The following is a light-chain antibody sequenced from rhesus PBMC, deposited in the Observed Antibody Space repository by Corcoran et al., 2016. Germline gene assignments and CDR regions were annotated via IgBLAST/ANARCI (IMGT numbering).Light chain of an antibody. CDR1: QGITND. J-gene: IGKJ1*01. V-gene: IGKV1-21*01. CDR3: QHYYSPPPT. Sequence: DIQMTQSPSSLSASVGERVTITCRASQGITNDLAWYQQKPGETPKFLIYEASSLQSGIPSRFSGSGSGTCFTLPISSLQSEDFATYYCQHYYSPPPTFGQGPKVEIK. CDR2: EAS.